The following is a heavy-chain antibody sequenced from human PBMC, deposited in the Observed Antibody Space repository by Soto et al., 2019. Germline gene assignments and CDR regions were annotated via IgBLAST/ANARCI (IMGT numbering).Heavy chain of an antibody. CDR2: MNPNSGNT. Sequence: GASVKVSCKASGYTYTSYDINWVRPATGQGLEWMGWMNPNSGNTGYAQKFQGRVTMTRNTSISTAYMELSSLRSEDTAVYYCARGVAAAASARYYGMDVWGQGTTVTVSS. CDR1: GYTYTSYD. CDR3: ARGVAAAASARYYGMDV. D-gene: IGHD6-13*01. V-gene: IGHV1-8*01. J-gene: IGHJ6*02.